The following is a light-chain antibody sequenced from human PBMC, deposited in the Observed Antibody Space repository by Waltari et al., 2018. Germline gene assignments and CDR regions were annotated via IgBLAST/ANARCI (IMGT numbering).Light chain of an antibody. CDR1: SSNIGRGY. J-gene: IGLJ1*01. V-gene: IGLV1-51*01. CDR3: GAWDSSMNTYI. Sequence: QSVLTPPPSVSAAPGQKVTISCSGRSSNIGRGYGCWYEQVTGPATKPLIYDNNKRPSGISDRFSGSKSGTSASLAITELQTGDEADYFCGAWDSSMNTYIFGTATRLTVL. CDR2: DNN.